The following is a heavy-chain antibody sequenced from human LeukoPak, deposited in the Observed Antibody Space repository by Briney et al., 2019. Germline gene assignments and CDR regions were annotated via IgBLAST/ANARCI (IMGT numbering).Heavy chain of an antibody. CDR2: IYYSGSN. J-gene: IGHJ4*02. CDR1: GGTISSYY. CDR3: GGDLSGVLSF. D-gene: IGHD3-10*01. V-gene: IGHV4-59*01. Sequence: SETLSLTCTVSGGTISSYYRNWIRQPPGKGLEWIGYIYYSGSNKYNPYLKRRGTISVDKSKKKISQKQRYVLSEDTAVYYCGGDLSGVLSFGGQGTLVTVSS.